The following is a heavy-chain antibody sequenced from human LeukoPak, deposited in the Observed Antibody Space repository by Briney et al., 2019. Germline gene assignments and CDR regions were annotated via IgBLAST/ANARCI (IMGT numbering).Heavy chain of an antibody. Sequence: PGGSLRLSCAASGFTFSSYSMNWVRQAPGKGLEWIGRIHSSGSTNYNPSFTSRVTMSVDMSKSKFSLRLSSVTAADTAVYYCARELQHYDYWGQGNLVTVSS. CDR2: IHSSGST. D-gene: IGHD3-3*02. J-gene: IGHJ4*02. CDR1: GFTFSSYS. CDR3: ARELQHYDY. V-gene: IGHV4-4*07.